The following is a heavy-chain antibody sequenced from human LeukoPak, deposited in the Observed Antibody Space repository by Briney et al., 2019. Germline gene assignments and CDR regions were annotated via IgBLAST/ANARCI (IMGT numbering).Heavy chain of an antibody. J-gene: IGHJ3*02. V-gene: IGHV3-33*05. CDR3: ARGRTYSSGWVDAFDI. Sequence: PGNSLRLSCVVSGFTFSNFGMHWVRQAPGKGLEWVAGISNNGNRQSYGDSVKGRFTISRDNSKNTLYLQMNSLRAEDTAVYYCARGRTYSSGWVDAFDIWGQGTMVTVSS. CDR1: GFTFSNFG. CDR2: ISNNGNRQ. D-gene: IGHD6-19*01.